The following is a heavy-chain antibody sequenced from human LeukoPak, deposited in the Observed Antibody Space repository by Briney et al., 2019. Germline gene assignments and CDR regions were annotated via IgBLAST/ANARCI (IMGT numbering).Heavy chain of an antibody. V-gene: IGHV4-59*01. CDR2: ISYSGST. Sequence: SETLSLTCTVSGGSISSYYWSWIRQPPGKGLEWIGSISYSGSTNYNPSLKSRVTISMDTSKNRFSLKLSSVTAADTAVYYCARGGSRSYTSSTLDYWGQGTLVTASS. D-gene: IGHD2-2*01. CDR3: ARGGSRSYTSSTLDY. J-gene: IGHJ4*02. CDR1: GGSISSYY.